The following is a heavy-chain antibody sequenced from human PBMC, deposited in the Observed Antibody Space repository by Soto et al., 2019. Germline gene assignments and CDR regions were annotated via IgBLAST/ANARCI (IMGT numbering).Heavy chain of an antibody. CDR2: IDPSGNGT. Sequence: QVQLVQSGAEVKKPGASVKVSCKTSGHTLINYYMHWVRQAPGQGLDWLGKIDPSGNGTSYAERFQGRITLTSDTSTKTVYVELSSLRSEDTAIYYCAINYYDSSDYLYWGQGTLVTVSS. V-gene: IGHV1-46*01. CDR1: GHTLINYY. D-gene: IGHD3-22*01. J-gene: IGHJ4*02. CDR3: AINYYDSSDYLY.